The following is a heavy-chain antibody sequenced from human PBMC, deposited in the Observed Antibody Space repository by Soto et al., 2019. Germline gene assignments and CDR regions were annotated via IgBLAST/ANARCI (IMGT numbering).Heavy chain of an antibody. CDR2: IKSKTDGGTT. CDR3: TTEDPRSDSSGWYAEVSWYFDL. V-gene: IGHV3-15*01. D-gene: IGHD6-19*01. Sequence: GGSLRLSCAASGFTFSNAWMSWVRQAPGKGLEWVGRIKSKTDGGTTDYAAPVKGRFTISRDDSKNTLYLQMNSLKTEDTAVYYCTTEDPRSDSSGWYAEVSWYFDLWGRGTLVTVSS. J-gene: IGHJ2*01. CDR1: GFTFSNAW.